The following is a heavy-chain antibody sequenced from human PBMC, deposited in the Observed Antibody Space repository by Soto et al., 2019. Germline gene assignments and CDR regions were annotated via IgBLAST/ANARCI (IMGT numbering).Heavy chain of an antibody. CDR3: ARHAVHSGGFTDY. CDR2: IYYSGST. J-gene: IGHJ4*02. CDR1: GGSISSSSYY. Sequence: TVSGGSISSSSYYWGWIRQPPGKGLEWIGRIYYSGSTYYNPSLKSRVTISVDTSKNQFSLKLSSVTAADTAVYYCARHAVHSGGFTDYWGQGTLVTVSS. V-gene: IGHV4-39*01. D-gene: IGHD6-19*01.